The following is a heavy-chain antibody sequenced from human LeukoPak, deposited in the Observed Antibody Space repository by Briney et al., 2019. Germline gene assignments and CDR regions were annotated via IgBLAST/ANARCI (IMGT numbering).Heavy chain of an antibody. CDR1: GYTFTGYY. D-gene: IGHD4-17*01. Sequence: ASVKVSCKASGYTFTGYYMHWVRQAPGQGLEWMGWINPNSGGTNYAQKFQGRVTMTRDTSISTAYMELSRLRSGDTAVYYCARVATTYYYYYMDVWGKGTTVTVSS. CDR3: ARVATTYYYYYMDV. V-gene: IGHV1-2*02. J-gene: IGHJ6*03. CDR2: INPNSGGT.